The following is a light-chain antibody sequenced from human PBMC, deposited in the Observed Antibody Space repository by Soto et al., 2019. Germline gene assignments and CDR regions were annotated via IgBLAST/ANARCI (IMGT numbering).Light chain of an antibody. CDR3: QQYNSYSCT. CDR2: DAS. CDR1: QSISTW. J-gene: IGKJ2*02. V-gene: IGKV1-5*01. Sequence: DIQMTQSPSTLSASVGDRVTITCRASQSISTWLAWYQQKPGTAPKLLIYDASSLESGVPSRFSGSGSGTEFTLTISSLQPEDFATYYCQQYNSYSCTFGPGTKLEIK.